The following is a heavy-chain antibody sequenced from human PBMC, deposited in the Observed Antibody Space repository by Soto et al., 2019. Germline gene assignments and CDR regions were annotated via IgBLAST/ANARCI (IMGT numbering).Heavy chain of an antibody. J-gene: IGHJ5*02. CDR3: AKHIYGSDAGPNYQHGSPS. Sequence: AAVKVSCKASGATLSGYAISWVRQAHGQGLAWMGGIVPIFGTANYAQKFQGRVTLTAAASTSTAPAELRSPPGADKGKHYCAKHIYGSDAGPNYQHGSPSWGQGT. D-gene: IGHD2-2*01. CDR1: GATLSGYA. V-gene: IGHV1-69*13. CDR2: IVPIFGTA.